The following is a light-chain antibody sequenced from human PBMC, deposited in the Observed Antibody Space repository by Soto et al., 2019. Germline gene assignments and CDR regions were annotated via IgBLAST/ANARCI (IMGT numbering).Light chain of an antibody. Sequence: IVLTRSPGTLSLSPGERATLSYSASQSVNSNYLVWYQQNPGQAPRLLIYGSSIRATGIPDRFSGSGSGTDFTLTISRLEPEDFAVYYCQQYAGSLSWTFGQGTKVDIK. CDR2: GSS. CDR3: QQYAGSLSWT. V-gene: IGKV3-20*01. J-gene: IGKJ1*01. CDR1: QSVNSNY.